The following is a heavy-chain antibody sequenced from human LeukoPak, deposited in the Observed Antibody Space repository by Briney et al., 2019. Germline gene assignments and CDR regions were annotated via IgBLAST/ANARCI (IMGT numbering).Heavy chain of an antibody. J-gene: IGHJ4*02. CDR1: GLTFSSYW. CDR2: IKQDGSEK. D-gene: IGHD1-1*01. Sequence: GGSLRLSCAASGLTFSSYWMSWVRQAPGKGLEWVANIKQDGSEKYYVDSVKGRLTISRDNAKNSLYLKMNSLRAEDTAVYYCASQPARTGKFDYWGQGTLVTVSS. CDR3: ASQPARTGKFDY. V-gene: IGHV3-7*01.